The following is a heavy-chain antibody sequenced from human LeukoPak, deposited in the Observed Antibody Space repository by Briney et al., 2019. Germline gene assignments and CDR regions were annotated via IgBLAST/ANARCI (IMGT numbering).Heavy chain of an antibody. CDR3: AKYGMTTITKGGHYYYMDV. V-gene: IGHV4-59*01. J-gene: IGHJ6*03. Sequence: SETLSLTCTVSGGSISGYYWSWIRQPPGKGLEWIGYIFYSGSTNYNPSLKSRVTISVDTSRNQFSLKLSSVPVADTAVYYCAKYGMTTITKGGHYYYMDVWGKGTTVTVSS. D-gene: IGHD4-11*01. CDR1: GGSISGYY. CDR2: IFYSGST.